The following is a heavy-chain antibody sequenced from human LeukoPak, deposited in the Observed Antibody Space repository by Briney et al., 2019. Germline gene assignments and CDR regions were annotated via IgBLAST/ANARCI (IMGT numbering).Heavy chain of an antibody. CDR1: GFRISDYY. J-gene: IGHJ6*02. D-gene: IGHD3-3*01. CDR3: ARDPYDLWTGSHFYGMDV. V-gene: IGHV3-11*06. Sequence: GGSLRLSCAASGFRISDYYMTWIRQAPGKGLEWVSYISSSRRHTNYADSVQGRFTIFRDDVRNSLYLQMSSLRVEDTAVYYCARDPYDLWTGSHFYGMDVWGQGTTVTVSS. CDR2: ISSSRRHT.